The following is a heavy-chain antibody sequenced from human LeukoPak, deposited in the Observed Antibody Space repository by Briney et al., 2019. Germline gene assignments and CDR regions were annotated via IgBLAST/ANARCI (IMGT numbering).Heavy chain of an antibody. J-gene: IGHJ6*03. V-gene: IGHV4-4*07. CDR1: GYSISSYY. Sequence: SETLSLTCTVSGYSISSYYWSWIRQPAGKGLEWIGRIYTSGSTNYNPSLKSRVTMSVDTSKNQFSLKLSSVTAADTAVYYCARVREVEDVVYYYYMDVWGKGTTVTVSS. CDR2: IYTSGST. D-gene: IGHD2-15*01. CDR3: ARVREVEDVVYYYYMDV.